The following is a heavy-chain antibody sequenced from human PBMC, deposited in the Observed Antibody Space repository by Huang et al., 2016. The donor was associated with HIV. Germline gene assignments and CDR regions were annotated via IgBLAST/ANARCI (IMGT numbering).Heavy chain of an antibody. CDR1: GFAFSQYA. Sequence: VQLVESGGGLVQPGWSLRLSCAASGFAFSQYAVHWVRPSAGKGLEWVSGVGGNSGDIAYAASGRGRFVISRDNAKKSLYLKMNGLRLEDTALYFCVIMDDYFDYWGQGVLVGVSS. J-gene: IGHJ4*02. D-gene: IGHD2-8*01. V-gene: IGHV3-9*01. CDR3: VIMDDYFDY. CDR2: VGGNSGDI.